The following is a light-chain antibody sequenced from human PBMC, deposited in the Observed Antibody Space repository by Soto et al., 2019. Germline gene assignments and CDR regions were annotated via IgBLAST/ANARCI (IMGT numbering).Light chain of an antibody. CDR2: KAS. CDR1: QSISLS. CDR3: QQYRYFPWT. V-gene: IGKV1-5*03. J-gene: IGKJ1*01. Sequence: DLPMTQSPSTLSASVGDRVTITCRASQSISLSLAWHQQKPGKAPKPLMYKASSLESGAPSRFSGSGSGTEFTLTISSLQPDDFATYYCQQYRYFPWTFGQGTKVEIK.